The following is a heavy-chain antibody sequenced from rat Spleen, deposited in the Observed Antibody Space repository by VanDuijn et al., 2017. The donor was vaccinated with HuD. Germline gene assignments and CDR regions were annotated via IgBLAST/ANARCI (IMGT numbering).Heavy chain of an antibody. J-gene: IGHJ2*01. V-gene: IGHV2-63*01. CDR2: MWYDGDT. CDR3: ARGRDYHFDY. CDR1: GFSLTRYS. D-gene: IGHD1-4*01. Sequence: QVQLKESGPGLVQPSQTLSLTCTVSGFSLTRYSVSWVRQPAGKGPEWMGRMWYDGDTAYNSALKSRLNISRETSKSQSFLKMNSLQTEDTAMYFCARGRDYHFDYWGQGVMVTVSS.